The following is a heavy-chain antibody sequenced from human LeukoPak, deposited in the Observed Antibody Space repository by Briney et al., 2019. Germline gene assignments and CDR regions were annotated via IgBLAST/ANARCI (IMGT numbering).Heavy chain of an antibody. CDR3: ARDSSGSCPY. V-gene: IGHV3-21*01. J-gene: IGHJ4*02. Sequence: GGSLRLSCAASGFTFSSYSMNWVRQAPGEGLEWVSSISSSSSYIYYADSVKGRFTISRDNAKNSLYLQMNSLRAEDTAVYYCARDSSGSCPYWGQGTLVTVSS. D-gene: IGHD6-13*01. CDR1: GFTFSSYS. CDR2: ISSSSSYI.